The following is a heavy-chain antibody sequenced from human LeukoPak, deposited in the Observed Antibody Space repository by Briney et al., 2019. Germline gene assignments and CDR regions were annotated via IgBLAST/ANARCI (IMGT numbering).Heavy chain of an antibody. CDR1: GFTFRGYG. D-gene: IGHD3-22*01. CDR3: AREDTTDYYDSTGYYYDAFDI. Sequence: GGTLRLSCAASGFTFRGYGMSWVRQAPGKGLEWVSAIRGSGGTTYYADSVKGRFTISRDNSRTTLYLLMNSLRAEDTAVYYCAREDTTDYYDSTGYYYDAFDIWGQGTMVTVSS. CDR2: IRGSGGTT. J-gene: IGHJ3*02. V-gene: IGHV3-23*01.